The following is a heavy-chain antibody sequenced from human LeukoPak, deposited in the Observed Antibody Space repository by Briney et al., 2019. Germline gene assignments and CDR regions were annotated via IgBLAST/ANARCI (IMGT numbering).Heavy chain of an antibody. CDR1: GGSISSYY. J-gene: IGHJ4*02. Sequence: PETLSLTCTVSGGSISSYYWSWIRQPPGKGLEWIGYIYYSGSTNYNPSLKSRVTISVDTSKNQFSLKLSSVTAADTAVYYCARSTVVTPFDYWGQGTLVTVSS. CDR3: ARSTVVTPFDY. CDR2: IYYSGST. D-gene: IGHD4-23*01. V-gene: IGHV4-59*01.